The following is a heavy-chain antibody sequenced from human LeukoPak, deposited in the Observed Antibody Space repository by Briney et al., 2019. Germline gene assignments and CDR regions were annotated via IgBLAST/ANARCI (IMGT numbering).Heavy chain of an antibody. V-gene: IGHV3-11*01. CDR1: GGSISSYY. J-gene: IGHJ4*02. D-gene: IGHD3-3*01. CDR2: ISSSGSTI. Sequence: RPSETLSLTCTVSGGSISSYYWSWIRQAPGKGLEWVSYISSSGSTIYYADSVKGRFTISRDNAKNSLYLQMNSLRAEDTAVYYCAREGSGYSFDYWGQGTLVTVSS. CDR3: AREGSGYSFDY.